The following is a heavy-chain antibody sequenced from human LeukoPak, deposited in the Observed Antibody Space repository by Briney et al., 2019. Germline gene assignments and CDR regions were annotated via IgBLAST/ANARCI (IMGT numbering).Heavy chain of an antibody. D-gene: IGHD2-2*01. CDR3: ASGEGCSSNSCTLDY. Sequence: ASVKVSCKASGYTFTSYGISWVRQAPGRGLEWMGWISAYNGNTNYAQKLQGRVTMTTDTSTSTAYMELRSLRSDDTAVYYCASGEGCSSNSCTLDYWGQGTLVTVSS. J-gene: IGHJ4*02. CDR1: GYTFTSYG. CDR2: ISAYNGNT. V-gene: IGHV1-18*01.